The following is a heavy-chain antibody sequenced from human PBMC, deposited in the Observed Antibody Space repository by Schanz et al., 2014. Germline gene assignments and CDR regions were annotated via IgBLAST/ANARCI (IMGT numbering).Heavy chain of an antibody. D-gene: IGHD6-13*01. J-gene: IGHJ6*02. CDR2: IRGSGGST. Sequence: EVQVVESGGGLVQPGGSLRLSCAASGFTFSNYWMSWVRQAPGKGLKWVSGIRGSGGSTYYADSVKGRFTISRDNSKNTLYLRMNSLRAEDTAVYYCAKEFSSSWWYGMDVWGQGTTVTVSS. CDR3: AKEFSSSWWYGMDV. CDR1: GFTFSNYW. V-gene: IGHV3-23*04.